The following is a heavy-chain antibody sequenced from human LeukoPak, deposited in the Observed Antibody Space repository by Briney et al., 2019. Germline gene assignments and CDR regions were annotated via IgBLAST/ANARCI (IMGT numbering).Heavy chain of an antibody. Sequence: KPSETLSLTYTVSGGSISSYYWSWIRQPPGKGLEWIGYIYYSGSTNYNPSLKSRVTISVDTSKNQFSLKLSSVTAADTAVYYCARGVAVAAYYMDVWGKGTTVTVSS. D-gene: IGHD6-19*01. CDR3: ARGVAVAAYYMDV. V-gene: IGHV4-59*01. J-gene: IGHJ6*03. CDR1: GGSISSYY. CDR2: IYYSGST.